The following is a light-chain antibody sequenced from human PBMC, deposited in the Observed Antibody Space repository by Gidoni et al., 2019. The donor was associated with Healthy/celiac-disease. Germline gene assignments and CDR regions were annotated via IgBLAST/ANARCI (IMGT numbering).Light chain of an antibody. V-gene: IGKV2-28*01. Sequence: DIVMTPSPLSLPVTPGEPASISCTSSQSLLQSNVYNYLDWYLQKPGQSPQLLIYLGSNRASGVPDRFSGSGSGTDFTLKISRVEAEDVWVYYCMQSRQTRFTFXGXTKVEIK. CDR2: LGS. J-gene: IGKJ4*01. CDR1: QSLLQSNVYNY. CDR3: MQSRQTRFT.